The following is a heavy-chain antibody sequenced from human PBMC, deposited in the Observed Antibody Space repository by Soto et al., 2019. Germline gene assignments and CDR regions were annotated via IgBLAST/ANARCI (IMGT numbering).Heavy chain of an antibody. J-gene: IGHJ6*02. D-gene: IGHD6-19*01. CDR1: GFTFSSYS. CDR3: ARWGLVVAGTMVSYYYYGMDV. Sequence: SLRLSCAASGFTFSSYSMNWVRQAPGKGLEWVSSISSSSSYIYYADSVKGRFTISRDNAKNSLYLQMNSLRAEDTAVYYCARWGLVVAGTMVSYYYYGMDVWGQGTTVTVSS. CDR2: ISSSSSYI. V-gene: IGHV3-21*01.